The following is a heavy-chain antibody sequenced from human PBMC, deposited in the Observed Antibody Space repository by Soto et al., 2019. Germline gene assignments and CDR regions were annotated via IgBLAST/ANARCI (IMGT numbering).Heavy chain of an antibody. V-gene: IGHV3-74*01. Sequence: EVQLVESGGGLVQPGGSLRLSCAASKFSFSGYWMHWVRQAPGKGLMWVSRVNPDGSTTTYADPVKGRFTISRDNAKNTVFPQMNSLRADDTAVYYCAKVASGSYDWFDPWGQGTLVTVSS. D-gene: IGHD1-26*01. CDR1: KFSFSGYW. CDR3: AKVASGSYDWFDP. CDR2: VNPDGSTT. J-gene: IGHJ5*02.